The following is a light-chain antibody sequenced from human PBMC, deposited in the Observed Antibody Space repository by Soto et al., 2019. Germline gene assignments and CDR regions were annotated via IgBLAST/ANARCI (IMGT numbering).Light chain of an antibody. Sequence: QSALTQPASVSGSPGQSITISCTGTSSDVGRYNYVSWYQQHPGKAPKLMIYDVSSRPSGVSNRFSGSKSGNTASLTISGLQAEDEADYYCSSYTSSSTRGVFGGGTKLTVL. V-gene: IGLV2-14*01. CDR1: SSDVGRYNY. J-gene: IGLJ2*01. CDR2: DVS. CDR3: SSYTSSSTRGV.